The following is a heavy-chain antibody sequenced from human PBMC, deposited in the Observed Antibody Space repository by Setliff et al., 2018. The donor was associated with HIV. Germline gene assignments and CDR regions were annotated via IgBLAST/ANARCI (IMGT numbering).Heavy chain of an antibody. D-gene: IGHD3-22*01. CDR2: IYYSGST. J-gene: IGHJ2*01. Sequence: PSETLSLTCTVSGGSITNYYWSWIRQPPGKGLEWIGFIYYSGSTNYNPSLKSRVTISVDTSKHQFSLKLSSVTAADTAVYYCARHARNITMTTDWYFDLWGRGTLVTV. CDR1: GGSITNYY. CDR3: ARHARNITMTTDWYFDL. V-gene: IGHV4-59*08.